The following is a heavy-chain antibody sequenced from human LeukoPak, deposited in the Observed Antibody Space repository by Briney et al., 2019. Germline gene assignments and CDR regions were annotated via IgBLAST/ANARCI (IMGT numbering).Heavy chain of an antibody. D-gene: IGHD6-13*01. CDR1: GFTFSSYS. Sequence: GGSLGLSCAASGFTFSSYSTNWVRQAPGKGLEWVSSISSSSSYIYYADSVKGRFTISRDNAKNSLYLQMNSLRAEDTAVYYCARAGTFSSRYIWFDPWGQGTLVTVSS. CDR3: ARAGTFSSRYIWFDP. J-gene: IGHJ5*02. CDR2: ISSSSSYI. V-gene: IGHV3-21*04.